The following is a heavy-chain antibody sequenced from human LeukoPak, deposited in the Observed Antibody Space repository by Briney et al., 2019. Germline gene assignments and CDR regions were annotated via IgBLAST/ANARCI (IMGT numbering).Heavy chain of an antibody. CDR2: IYYSGST. Sequence: SETLSLTCTVSGGSISSDYWSWIRQPPGKGLEWIGYIYYSGSTNYNPSLKSRATISVDRSKNQFSLKLTSVAAADTAVYYCARGFAYGDTGSFDYWGQGTLVTVSS. CDR1: GGSISSDY. V-gene: IGHV4-59*01. J-gene: IGHJ4*02. D-gene: IGHD4-17*01. CDR3: ARGFAYGDTGSFDY.